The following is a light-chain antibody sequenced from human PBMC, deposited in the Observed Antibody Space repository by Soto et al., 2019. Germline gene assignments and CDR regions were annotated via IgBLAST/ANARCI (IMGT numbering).Light chain of an antibody. Sequence: QSALTQPASVSGSPGQSITISCTGTSSDVGGYNYVSWYQQHPGKAPKLMIYEVSNRPSGVSNRFSGSKSDNTASLTISGLQADDEADYYCSSYRSSSTVFGTGTKLTVL. V-gene: IGLV2-14*01. CDR2: EVS. CDR1: SSDVGGYNY. J-gene: IGLJ1*01. CDR3: SSYRSSSTV.